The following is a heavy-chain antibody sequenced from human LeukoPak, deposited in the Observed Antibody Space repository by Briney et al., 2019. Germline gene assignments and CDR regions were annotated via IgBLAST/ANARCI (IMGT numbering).Heavy chain of an antibody. D-gene: IGHD5-18*01. V-gene: IGHV1-2*02. J-gene: IGHJ6*03. CDR3: ARVTGGYSYGRTVGITPKYYYYMDV. Sequence: GASVKVSCKASGYTFTGYYMHWVRQAPGQGLEWMGWINPNSGGTNYAQKFQGRVTMTRDTSISTAYMELSRLRSDDTAVYYCARVTGGYSYGRTVGITPKYYYYMDVWGKGTTVTVSS. CDR1: GYTFTGYY. CDR2: INPNSGGT.